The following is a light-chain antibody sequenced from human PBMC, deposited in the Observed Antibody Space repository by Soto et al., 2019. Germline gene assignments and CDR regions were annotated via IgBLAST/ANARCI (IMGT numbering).Light chain of an antibody. CDR3: QTWGTGIRGV. CDR1: SGHSSYA. J-gene: IGLJ2*01. Sequence: QSVLTQSPSASASLGASVKLTCTLSSGHSSYAIAWHQQQPEKGPRYLMKLNSDGSHSKGDGIPDRFSGSSSGAERYLTISGLQSEDEAAYYCQTWGTGIRGVFGGGTKLTVL. CDR2: LNSDGSH. V-gene: IGLV4-69*01.